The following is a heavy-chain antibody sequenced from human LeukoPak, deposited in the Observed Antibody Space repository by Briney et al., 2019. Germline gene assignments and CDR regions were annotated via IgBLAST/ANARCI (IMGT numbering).Heavy chain of an antibody. CDR1: GFTFDDYA. CDR3: AKLGSNWNYSPSAFDI. V-gene: IGHV3-9*01. CDR2: ISWNSGSI. D-gene: IGHD1-7*01. Sequence: GGSLRLSCAASGFTFDDYAMHWVRQAPGKGLEWVSGISWNSGSIGYADSVKGRFTVSRDNAKNSLYLQMNSLRAEGTALYYCAKLGSNWNYSPSAFDIWGQGTMVTVSS. J-gene: IGHJ3*02.